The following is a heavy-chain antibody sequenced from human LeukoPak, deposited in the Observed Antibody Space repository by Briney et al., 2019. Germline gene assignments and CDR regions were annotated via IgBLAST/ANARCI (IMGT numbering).Heavy chain of an antibody. CDR3: WKFGGYEERGDDY. V-gene: IGHV1-69*04. CDR1: GYTFTSYG. Sequence: ASVKVSCKASGYTFTSYGISWVRQAPGQGLEWMGRIIPLLGTANYAQKFQGSVTFTADKSTSTAYMELSSLISEDTAVYYCWKFGGYEERGDDYWGQGTLVTVSS. J-gene: IGHJ4*02. D-gene: IGHD5-12*01. CDR2: IIPLLGTA.